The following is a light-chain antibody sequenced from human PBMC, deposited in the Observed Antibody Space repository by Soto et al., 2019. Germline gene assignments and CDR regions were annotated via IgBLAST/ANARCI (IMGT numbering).Light chain of an antibody. CDR2: AAS. V-gene: IGKV1-39*01. CDR1: QSISSY. J-gene: IGKJ2*01. Sequence: DIQMTQSPSSLSASVGDSVTITCRASQSISSYLNWYQQKPGKAPKLLIYAASSLQSGVSSRFSGSGSGTVFTLTISRLQHEDFATYYRQQSYRTPITFGQGTKLEIK. CDR3: QQSYRTPIT.